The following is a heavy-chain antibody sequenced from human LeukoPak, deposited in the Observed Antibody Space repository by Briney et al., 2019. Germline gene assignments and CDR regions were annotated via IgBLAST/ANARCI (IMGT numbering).Heavy chain of an antibody. CDR2: MNPNSGNT. V-gene: IGHV1-8*01. J-gene: IGHJ3*02. CDR1: GYTFTSYD. Sequence: EASVKVSCKASGYTFTSYDINWVRQATGQGLEWMGWMNPNSGNTGYAQKFQGRVTMTRNTSISTAYMELSSLRSEDTAVYYCASSKGYYYDSSGYHDAFDIWGQGTMVTVSS. D-gene: IGHD3-22*01. CDR3: ASSKGYYYDSSGYHDAFDI.